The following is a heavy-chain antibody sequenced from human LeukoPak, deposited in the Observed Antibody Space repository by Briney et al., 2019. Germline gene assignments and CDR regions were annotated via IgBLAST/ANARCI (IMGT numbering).Heavy chain of an antibody. J-gene: IGHJ4*02. CDR3: ARGRLRFLEWLPDYFDY. CDR2: IYYSGST. Sequence: SETLSLTCTVSGGSISSYYWSWIRQPPGKGLEWIAYIYYSGSTNYNPSLKSRVTISVDTSKNQFSQKLSSVTAADTAVYYCARGRLRFLEWLPDYFDYWGQGTLVTVSS. CDR1: GGSISSYY. V-gene: IGHV4-59*01. D-gene: IGHD3-3*01.